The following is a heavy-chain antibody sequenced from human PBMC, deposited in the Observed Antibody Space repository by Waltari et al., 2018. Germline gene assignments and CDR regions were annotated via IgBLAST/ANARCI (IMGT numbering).Heavy chain of an antibody. CDR3: ARVPLRGSGISYFDY. J-gene: IGHJ4*02. V-gene: IGHV4-39*07. CDR2: LYYSGST. Sequence: QLQLQESGPGLVKPSATLSLTCTVSGGSISSSSYYWGWIRQPPGKGLEWIGRLYYSGSTYYNPSLKSRVTISVDTSKNQFSLKLSSVTAADTAVYYCARVPLRGSGISYFDYWGQGTLVTVSS. CDR1: GGSISSSSYY. D-gene: IGHD3-10*01.